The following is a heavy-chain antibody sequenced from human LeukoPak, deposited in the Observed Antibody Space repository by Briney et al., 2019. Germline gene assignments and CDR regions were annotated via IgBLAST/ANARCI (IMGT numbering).Heavy chain of an antibody. Sequence: GGSLRLSCAASGFTLSDYYMSWIRQAPGKGLEWVSYISNSGNTIYYPDSVKGRFTISRDNAKNSLYLQMSSLRAEDTAVYYCARGGGYTSSWYLEAFDIWGQGTMVTVSS. CDR1: GFTLSDYY. V-gene: IGHV3-11*04. J-gene: IGHJ3*02. CDR2: ISNSGNTI. D-gene: IGHD6-13*01. CDR3: ARGGGYTSSWYLEAFDI.